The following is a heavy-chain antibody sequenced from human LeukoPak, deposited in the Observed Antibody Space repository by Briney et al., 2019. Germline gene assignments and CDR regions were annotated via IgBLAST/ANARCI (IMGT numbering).Heavy chain of an antibody. V-gene: IGHV1-2*02. CDR2: ISPNSGDT. J-gene: IGHJ4*02. CDR1: GYTFTGYY. Sequence: GASVKVSCKASGYTFTGYYIHWVRQAPGQGLEWMGWISPNSGDTNSAQNFQGRVTMTRDTSISTAYMELNWLRSDDTAVYYCARAGREYARQFTDYWGQGTLVTASS. D-gene: IGHD2/OR15-2a*01. CDR3: ARAGREYARQFTDY.